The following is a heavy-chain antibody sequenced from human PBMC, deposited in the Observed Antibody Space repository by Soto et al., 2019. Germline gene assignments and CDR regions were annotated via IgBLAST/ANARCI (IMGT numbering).Heavy chain of an antibody. CDR1: GGTFSSYA. J-gene: IGHJ6*02. Sequence: ASVKVSCKASGGTFSSYAISWVRQAPGQGLEWMGGIIPIFGTANYAQKFQGRVTITADESTSTAYMELSSLRSEDTAVYYCARETRRATAMEHYYYYYYGMDVWGQGTTVTVSS. V-gene: IGHV1-69*13. CDR3: ARETRRATAMEHYYYYYYGMDV. D-gene: IGHD5-18*01. CDR2: IIPIFGTA.